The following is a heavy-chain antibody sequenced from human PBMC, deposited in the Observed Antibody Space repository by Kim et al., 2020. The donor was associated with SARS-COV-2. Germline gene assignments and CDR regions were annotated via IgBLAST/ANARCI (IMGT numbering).Heavy chain of an antibody. CDR2: INHSGST. J-gene: IGHJ4*02. V-gene: IGHV4-34*01. Sequence: SETLSLTCAVYGGSFSGYYWSWIRQPPGKGLEWIGEINHSGSTNYNPSLKSRVTISVDTSKNQFSLKLSSVTAADTAVYYCARRRILDYWGQGTLVTVSS. CDR1: GGSFSGYY. CDR3: ARRRILDY. D-gene: IGHD3-3*02.